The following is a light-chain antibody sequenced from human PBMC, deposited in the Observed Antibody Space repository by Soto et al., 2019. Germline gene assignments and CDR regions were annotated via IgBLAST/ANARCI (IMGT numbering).Light chain of an antibody. J-gene: IGKJ4*01. CDR2: DAS. CDR3: QQYNSYSRT. V-gene: IGKV1-5*01. CDR1: QSISSW. Sequence: DIQMTQSPSTLSASVGXRVTITCRASQSISSWLAWYQQKPGKAPKLLIYDASSLESGVPSRFSGSGSGTEFTLTISSLQPDDFATYYCQQYNSYSRTFGGGTKVEIK.